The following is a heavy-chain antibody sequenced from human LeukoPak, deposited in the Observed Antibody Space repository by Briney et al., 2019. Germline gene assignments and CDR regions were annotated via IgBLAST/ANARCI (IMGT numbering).Heavy chain of an antibody. CDR2: IYYSGST. D-gene: IGHD3-10*01. J-gene: IGHJ6*03. V-gene: IGHV4-59*12. Sequence: ASETLSLTCTVSGGSISSYYWSWIRQPPGKGLEWIGYIYYSGSTNYNPSLKSRVTLSVDTSKTQFYLSLSSVTAADTAVYYCAREDSGSYYNFYYFYMDVWGKGTTVTISS. CDR3: AREDSGSYYNFYYFYMDV. CDR1: GGSISSYY.